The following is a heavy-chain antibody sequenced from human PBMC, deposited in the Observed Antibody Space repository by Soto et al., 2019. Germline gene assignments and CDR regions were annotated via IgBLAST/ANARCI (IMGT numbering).Heavy chain of an antibody. J-gene: IGHJ5*02. CDR3: ARAYWHHTWGSIPAAFDP. CDR1: GASMTNYH. CDR2: VSGTGSP. Sequence: QVQLQESGPGVVKPSETLSLTCTVSGASMTNYHWNWVRQSAGGGLEYIWRVSGTGSPDYNPSLKSRGTVSLDWSDTQFSLKLTSVTAADTAVYYCARAYWHHTWGSIPAAFDPWGQGTLVIVSS. D-gene: IGHD3-16*01. V-gene: IGHV4-4*07.